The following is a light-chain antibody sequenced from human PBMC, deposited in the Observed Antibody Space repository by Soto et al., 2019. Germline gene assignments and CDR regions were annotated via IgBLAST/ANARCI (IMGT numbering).Light chain of an antibody. CDR2: DAS. CDR1: QSISSW. Sequence: DIQMTRSPSTLSASVGDRITITCRASQSISSWLAWYQQKLGKAPKLLIFDASTLESGVPSRFSGSGSGTDFTLTISSLQPDDFATYYCQQYSDSSGAFGQGTKVDIK. J-gene: IGKJ1*01. V-gene: IGKV1-5*01. CDR3: QQYSDSSGA.